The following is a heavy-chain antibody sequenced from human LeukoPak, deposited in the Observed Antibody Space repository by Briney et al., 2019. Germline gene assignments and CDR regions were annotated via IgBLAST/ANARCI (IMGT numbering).Heavy chain of an antibody. CDR1: GFTFSSYG. Sequence: GGSLRLSCAASGFTFSSYGMHWVRQGPGKGLEWVAFIRYDGSNKYYADSVKGRFTISRDNSKNTLYLQMKSLRAEDTAVYYCAKDDSGWEYFDHWGQGTLVTVSS. CDR3: AKDDSGWEYFDH. D-gene: IGHD6-19*01. V-gene: IGHV3-30*02. J-gene: IGHJ4*02. CDR2: IRYDGSNK.